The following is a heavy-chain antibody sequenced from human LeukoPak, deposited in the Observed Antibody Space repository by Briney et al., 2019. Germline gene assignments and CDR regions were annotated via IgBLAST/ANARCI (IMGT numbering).Heavy chain of an antibody. CDR2: ISRSSTTI. CDR1: GFTVSSDS. V-gene: IGHV3-48*01. CDR3: AKNGYSSSWYDY. D-gene: IGHD6-13*01. J-gene: IGHJ4*02. Sequence: PGGSLRLSCTVSGFTVSSDSMSWVRQAPGKGLEWVSYISRSSTTIYYADSVKGRFTISRDNAKNSLYLQMNSLRAEDTAVYYCAKNGYSSSWYDYWGQGTLVTVSS.